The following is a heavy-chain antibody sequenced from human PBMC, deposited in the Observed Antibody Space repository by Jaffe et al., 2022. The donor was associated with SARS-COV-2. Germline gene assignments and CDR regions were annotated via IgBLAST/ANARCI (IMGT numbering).Heavy chain of an antibody. D-gene: IGHD6-19*01. CDR3: ARGSHSSGGWSFDY. V-gene: IGHV3-48*01. Sequence: EVQLVESGGGLVQPGGSLRLSCAASGFIFFSYNLNWVRQAPGKGLEWVSYISSSSSTIYYADSVKGRFTVSRDDAKNSLYLQMNSLRAEDTAVYYCARGSHSSGGWSFDYWGQGTLVTVSS. CDR1: GFIFFSYN. J-gene: IGHJ4*02. CDR2: ISSSSSTI.